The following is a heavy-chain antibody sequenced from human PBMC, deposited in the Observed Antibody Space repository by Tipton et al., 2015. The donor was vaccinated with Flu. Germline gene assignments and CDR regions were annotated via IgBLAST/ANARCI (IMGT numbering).Heavy chain of an antibody. Sequence: TLSLTCSVSGDSIGSRYYWAWIRQPPGKGLEWIGRIYTSGRTDYNPSLKSRITISVDTSNNLFSLNLRSVSAADTAVYYCARAGGSNSWYVYWGQGTLVTASS. CDR1: GDSIGSRYY. D-gene: IGHD6-13*01. V-gene: IGHV4-38-2*02. CDR2: IYTSGRT. CDR3: ARAGGSNSWYVY. J-gene: IGHJ4*02.